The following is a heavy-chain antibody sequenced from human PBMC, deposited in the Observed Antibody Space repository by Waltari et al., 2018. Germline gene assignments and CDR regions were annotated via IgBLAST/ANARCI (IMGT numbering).Heavy chain of an antibody. CDR1: GFTFSSYS. D-gene: IGHD1-7*01. CDR3: ARMDNWNSNDAFDI. CDR2: MSSSSSYI. V-gene: IGHV3-21*01. J-gene: IGHJ3*02. Sequence: EVQLVESGGGLVKPGGSLRLSCAASGFTFSSYSMNWVRQAPGKGLEWVSSMSSSSSYIYYADSVKGRFTVSRDNAKNSLYLQMNSLRAEDTAVYYCARMDNWNSNDAFDIWGQGTMVIVSS.